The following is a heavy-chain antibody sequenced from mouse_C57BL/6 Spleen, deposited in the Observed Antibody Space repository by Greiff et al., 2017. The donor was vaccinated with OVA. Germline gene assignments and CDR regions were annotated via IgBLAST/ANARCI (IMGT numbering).Heavy chain of an antibody. CDR3: TRLDYYGSSGY. D-gene: IGHD1-1*01. CDR1: GYTFTDYE. CDR2: LDPETGGT. J-gene: IGHJ2*01. Sequence: QVQLQQSGAELVRPGASVTLSCKASGYTFTDYEMHWVKQTPVHGLEWIGALDPETGGTAYNQKFKGKAILTADKSSSTAYMELRSLTSEDSAVYYCTRLDYYGSSGYWGQGTTLTVSS. V-gene: IGHV1-15*01.